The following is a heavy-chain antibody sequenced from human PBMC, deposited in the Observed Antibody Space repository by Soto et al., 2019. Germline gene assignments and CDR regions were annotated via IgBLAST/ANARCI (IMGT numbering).Heavy chain of an antibody. CDR3: AREKTSYGMDV. Sequence: QVQLVQSGAEVKKPGASVKVSCKASGYTFTSYDINWVRQATGQGLEWMGWMNPNSGNTGYAQKFQCRVTVTRNNSRSTAYMELSSLRSEDTAVYYCAREKTSYGMDVWGQGTTVTVSS. J-gene: IGHJ6*02. CDR1: GYTFTSYD. V-gene: IGHV1-8*01. CDR2: MNPNSGNT.